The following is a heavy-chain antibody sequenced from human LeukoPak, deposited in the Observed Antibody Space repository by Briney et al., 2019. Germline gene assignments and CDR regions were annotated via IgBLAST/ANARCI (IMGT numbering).Heavy chain of an antibody. J-gene: IGHJ3*02. CDR3: ARELGYSYGYAAFDI. CDR2: IYYSGST. V-gene: IGHV4-59*01. Sequence: PSETLSLTCTVSGGSISSYYWSWIRQPPGKGLEWIGYIYYSGSTNYNPSLKSRVTISVDTSKNQFSLKLSSVTAADTAVYYCARELGYSYGYAAFDIWGQGTMVTVSS. D-gene: IGHD5-18*01. CDR1: GGSISSYY.